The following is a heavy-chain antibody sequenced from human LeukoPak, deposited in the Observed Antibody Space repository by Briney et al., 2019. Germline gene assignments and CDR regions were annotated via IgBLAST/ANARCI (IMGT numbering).Heavy chain of an antibody. D-gene: IGHD3-10*01. CDR2: IYYSGST. J-gene: IGHJ6*03. CDR3: ARDNSFYYYGSGGYSQYYYYMDV. CDR1: GGSISSSSYY. Sequence: PSETLSLTCTVSGGSISSSSYYWGWIRQPPGKGLEWIGSIYYSGSTNYNPSLKSRVTMSVDTSKNQFSLKLSSVTAADTAVYYCARDNSFYYYGSGGYSQYYYYMDVWGKGTTVTISS. V-gene: IGHV4-39*07.